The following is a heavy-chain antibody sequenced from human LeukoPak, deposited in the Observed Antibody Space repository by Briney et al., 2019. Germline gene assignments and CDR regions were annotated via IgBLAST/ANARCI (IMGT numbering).Heavy chain of an antibody. J-gene: IGHJ4*02. CDR1: GYTFTNYD. CDR3: ARAVHDYDSDGYYFGYYFDS. D-gene: IGHD3-22*01. V-gene: IGHV1-8*01. CDR2: MNPNNDDT. Sequence: ASVKVSCKASGYTFTNYDINWVRQATGQGLQWLEWMNPNNDDTDYAPKFQDRVTLTWNTSINTAYMELSSLRSEDTAVYYCARAVHDYDSDGYYFGYYFDSWGQGTLVTVSS.